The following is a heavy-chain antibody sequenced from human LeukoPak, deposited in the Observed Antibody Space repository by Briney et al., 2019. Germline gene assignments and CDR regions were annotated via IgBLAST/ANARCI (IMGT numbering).Heavy chain of an antibody. CDR2: IWYDGSNK. CDR1: GFTFSSYG. CDR3: ARDPYDFWSGRLYYFDY. D-gene: IGHD3-3*01. Sequence: PGGSLRLSCAASGFTFSSYGMHWVRQAPGKGLEWVAVIWYDGSNKYYADSVKGRFTISRDNSKNTLYPQMNSLRAEDTAVYYCARDPYDFWSGRLYYFDYWGQGTLVTVSS. V-gene: IGHV3-33*01. J-gene: IGHJ4*02.